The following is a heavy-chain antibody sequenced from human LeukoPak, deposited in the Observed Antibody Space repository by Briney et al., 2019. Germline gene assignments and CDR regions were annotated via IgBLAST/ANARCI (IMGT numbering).Heavy chain of an antibody. CDR1: GFIFSNYD. V-gene: IGHV3-23*01. CDR2: ISATSTFI. CDR3: AKESGYTRGWDTFDL. D-gene: IGHD5-12*01. J-gene: IGHJ4*02. Sequence: GGSLRLSCAASGFIFSNYDMNWVRQAPGRGLEWVSAISATSTFIYYADSVKGRFTVSRDNSKNTLYLQMNSLRSEGTAVYYCAKESGYTRGWDTFDLWGQGTLVTVSS.